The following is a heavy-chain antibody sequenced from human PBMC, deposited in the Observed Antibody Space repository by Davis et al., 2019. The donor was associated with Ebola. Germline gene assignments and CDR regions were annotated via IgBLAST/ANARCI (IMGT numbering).Heavy chain of an antibody. Sequence: GGSLRLSCAASGFTFSGSAMHWVRQASGKGLEWVGRIRSKANSYATAYAASVKGRFTISRDDSKNTAYLQMNSLKTEDTAVYYCTRGYNWNYGDYWGQGTLVTVSS. CDR3: TRGYNWNYGDY. J-gene: IGHJ4*02. V-gene: IGHV3-73*01. CDR2: IRSKANSYAT. CDR1: GFTFSGSA. D-gene: IGHD1-7*01.